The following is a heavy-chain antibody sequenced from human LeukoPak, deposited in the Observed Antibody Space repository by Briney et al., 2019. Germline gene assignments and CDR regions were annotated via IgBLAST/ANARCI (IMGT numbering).Heavy chain of an antibody. Sequence: ALVKVSCKVSGYTLTELSMHWVRQAPGKGLEWMGGFDPEDGETIYAQKFQGRVTMTEDTSTDTAYMELSSLRSEDTAVYYCATGHSSSWSFDYWGQGTLVTVSS. J-gene: IGHJ4*02. V-gene: IGHV1-24*01. D-gene: IGHD6-13*01. CDR2: FDPEDGET. CDR3: ATGHSSSWSFDY. CDR1: GYTLTELS.